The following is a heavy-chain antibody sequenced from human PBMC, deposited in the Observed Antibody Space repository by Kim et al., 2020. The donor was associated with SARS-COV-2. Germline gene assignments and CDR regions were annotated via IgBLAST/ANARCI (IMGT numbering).Heavy chain of an antibody. CDR3: ARDLAAAGY. CDR2: IYHSGST. J-gene: IGHJ4*02. CDR1: GYSISSGYY. Sequence: SETLSLTCTVSGYSISSGYYWGWIRQPPGKGLEWIGSIYHSGSTYYNPSLKSRVTISVDTSKNQFSLKLSSVTAADTAVYYCARDLAAAGYWGQGTLVTVSS. D-gene: IGHD6-13*01. V-gene: IGHV4-38-2*02.